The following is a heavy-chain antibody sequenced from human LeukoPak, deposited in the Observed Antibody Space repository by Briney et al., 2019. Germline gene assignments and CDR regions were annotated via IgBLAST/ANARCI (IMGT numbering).Heavy chain of an antibody. D-gene: IGHD4-23*01. Sequence: SQTLSLTCTVSGGSISSGGYYWSWIRQPPGKGLEWIGYIYHSGSTYYNPSLKSRVTISVDRSKNQFSLKLSSVTAADTAVYYCARSPGTTVGAFDIWGQGTMVTVSS. CDR1: GGSISSGGYY. J-gene: IGHJ3*02. CDR2: IYHSGST. V-gene: IGHV4-30-2*01. CDR3: ARSPGTTVGAFDI.